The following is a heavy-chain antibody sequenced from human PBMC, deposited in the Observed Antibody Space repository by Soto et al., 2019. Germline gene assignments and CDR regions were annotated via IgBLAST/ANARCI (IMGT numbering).Heavy chain of an antibody. V-gene: IGHV3-74*01. D-gene: IGHD2-15*01. J-gene: IGHJ4*02. CDR2: INSDGSST. CDR3: VRTSLVVAAATREDY. Sequence: EVQLVESGGGLVQPGGFLRLSCVASGFTFSSYWMHWVRQAPGKGLVWVSRINSDGSSTSYADSVKGRFTISRDNAKNTLYLQMNSLRAEDTAVYYCVRTSLVVAAATREDYWGQGTLVTVSS. CDR1: GFTFSSYW.